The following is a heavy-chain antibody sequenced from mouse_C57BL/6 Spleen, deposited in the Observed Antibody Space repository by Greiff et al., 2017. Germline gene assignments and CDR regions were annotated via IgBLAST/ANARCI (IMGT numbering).Heavy chain of an antibody. J-gene: IGHJ3*01. CDR1: GFTFSSYA. Sequence: EVKLVVSGGGLVKPGGSLKLSCAASGFTFSSYAMSWVRQTPEKRLEWVATISDGGSYTYYPDNVKGRFTISRDNAKNNLYLQMSHLKSEDTAMYYCARDSNWFAYWGQGTLVTVSA. CDR2: ISDGGSYT. V-gene: IGHV5-4*01. CDR3: ARDSNWFAY. D-gene: IGHD2-5*01.